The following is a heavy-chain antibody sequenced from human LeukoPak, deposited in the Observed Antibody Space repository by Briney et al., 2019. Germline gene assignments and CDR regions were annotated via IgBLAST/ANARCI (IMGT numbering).Heavy chain of an antibody. CDR2: IWYDGSNT. D-gene: IGHD5/OR15-5a*01. V-gene: IGHV3-33*01. CDR3: ARDRSTTHFDY. Sequence: GSLRLSCAASGFTFSSHGMHWVRQAPGKGLEWVAMIWYDGSNTYYADSVKGRFTISRDNSKNTLFLQMDSLRAEDTAVYYCARDRSTTHFDYWGQGTLVTVSS. J-gene: IGHJ4*02. CDR1: GFTFSSHG.